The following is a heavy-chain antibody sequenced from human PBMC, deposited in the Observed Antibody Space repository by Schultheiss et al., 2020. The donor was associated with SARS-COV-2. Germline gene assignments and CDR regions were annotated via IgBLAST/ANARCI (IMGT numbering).Heavy chain of an antibody. J-gene: IGHJ5*02. D-gene: IGHD6-13*01. Sequence: SETLSLTCTVSGGSISSGGYYWSWIRQHSGKGLEWIGYIYSSGSTNYNPSLKSRLTISVDTSKNQFSLKLSSVTAADTAVYYCARHGQQLVRVFDPWGQGTLVTVSS. V-gene: IGHV4-61*08. CDR1: GGSISSGGYY. CDR2: IYSSGST. CDR3: ARHGQQLVRVFDP.